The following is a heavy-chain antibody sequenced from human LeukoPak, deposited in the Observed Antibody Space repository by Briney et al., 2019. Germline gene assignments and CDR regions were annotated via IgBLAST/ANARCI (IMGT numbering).Heavy chain of an antibody. Sequence: SETLSLTCTVSGGSISGYYWGWIRQPPGKALQWIGYIYFSGTTYYKPALKSRVSMSVDTSKNQFSLKLSSVTAAVTAMYYCARSTGWLHPFDYWGQGTLVTVSS. J-gene: IGHJ4*02. D-gene: IGHD5-18*01. CDR3: ARSTGWLHPFDY. V-gene: IGHV4-4*09. CDR2: IYFSGTT. CDR1: GGSISGYY.